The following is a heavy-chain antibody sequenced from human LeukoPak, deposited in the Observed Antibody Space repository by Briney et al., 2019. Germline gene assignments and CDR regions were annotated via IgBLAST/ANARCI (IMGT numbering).Heavy chain of an antibody. CDR3: ARDWGYYGSGSSFDY. CDR2: ISSSSSTI. CDR1: GFTFSSYS. Sequence: GGSLRLSCAASGFTFSSYSMNWVRQAPGKGLELVSYISSSSSTIYYADSVKGRFTISRDNAKNSLYLQMNSLRAEDTAVYYCARDWGYYGSGSSFDYWGQGTLVTVSS. D-gene: IGHD3-10*01. J-gene: IGHJ4*02. V-gene: IGHV3-48*01.